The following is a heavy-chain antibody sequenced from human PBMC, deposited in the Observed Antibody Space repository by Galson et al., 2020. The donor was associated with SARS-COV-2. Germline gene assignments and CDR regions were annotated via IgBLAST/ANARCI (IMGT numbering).Heavy chain of an antibody. CDR2: ISWNSGSI. CDR1: GFTFDDYA. CDR3: AREGYSNYVFDY. D-gene: IGHD4-4*01. Sequence: SLKISCAASGFTFDDYAMHWVRQAPGKGLEWVSGISWNSGSIGYADSVKGRFTISRDNAKNSLYLQMNSLRAEDTAVYYCAREGYSNYVFDYWGQGTLVTVSS. V-gene: IGHV3-9*01. J-gene: IGHJ4*02.